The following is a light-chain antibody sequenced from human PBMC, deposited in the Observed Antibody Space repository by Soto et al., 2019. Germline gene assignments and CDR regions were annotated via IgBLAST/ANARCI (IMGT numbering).Light chain of an antibody. J-gene: IGKJ1*01. CDR3: QQHGSSPIT. CDR1: QSIKSN. V-gene: IGKV3-20*01. CDR2: GAS. Sequence: ERVMTQSPPTLSVSPGERGTLSCRASQSIKSNLAWYQQKPGQTPRLLIYGASSRATGIPDRFSGSGSGTDFTLTISRLEPEDFAVYYCQQHGSSPITFGQGAKVDIK.